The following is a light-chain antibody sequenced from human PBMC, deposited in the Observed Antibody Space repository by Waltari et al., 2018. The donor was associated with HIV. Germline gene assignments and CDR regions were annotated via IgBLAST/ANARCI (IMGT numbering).Light chain of an antibody. CDR2: NTS. J-gene: IGKJ2*01. Sequence: EIVMTQSPGTLSLFPGERVTLSCRANQSVSSNLAWYQQRPGQAPRLVIYNTSARATGIPARFSGSGSGTEFTLTISGLQSEDFAVYYCQQYNNWPPRYTFGQGTKLEI. CDR3: QQYNNWPPRYT. V-gene: IGKV3-15*01. CDR1: QSVSSN.